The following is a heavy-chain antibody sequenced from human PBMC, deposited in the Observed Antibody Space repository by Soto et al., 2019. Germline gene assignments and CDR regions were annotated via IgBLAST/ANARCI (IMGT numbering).Heavy chain of an antibody. J-gene: IGHJ5*02. Sequence: SETLSLTCTVSGGFLSRSSYHWGWIRQPPGKGLEWIGGIYYSGSTYYNPSLKSRVTISVDTSKNQFSLKLSSVTAADTAVYYCARQAAYYYGSGSTRGPWGQGTLVTVSS. CDR1: GGFLSRSSYH. CDR3: ARQAAYYYGSGSTRGP. D-gene: IGHD3-10*01. CDR2: IYYSGST. V-gene: IGHV4-39*01.